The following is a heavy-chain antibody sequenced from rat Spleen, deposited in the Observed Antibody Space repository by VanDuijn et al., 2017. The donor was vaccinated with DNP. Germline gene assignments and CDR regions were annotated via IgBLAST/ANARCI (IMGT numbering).Heavy chain of an antibody. CDR3: ARHRAIAAIWDY. D-gene: IGHD1-2*01. V-gene: IGHV5-22*01. Sequence: EVRLMESGGGLVQPGRSLTLSCAASGFPFSDYFMAWVRQAPNKGLEWVASISHDGGGTFYGDSVKGRFTISRENAKTTLYLQMNSLRSEDTATYYCARHRAIAAIWDYWGQGVMVTVSS. CDR1: GFPFSDYF. J-gene: IGHJ2*01. CDR2: ISHDGGGT.